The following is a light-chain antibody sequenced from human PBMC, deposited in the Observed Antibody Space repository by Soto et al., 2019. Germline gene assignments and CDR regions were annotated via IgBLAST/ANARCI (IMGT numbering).Light chain of an antibody. V-gene: IGKV3-20*01. CDR3: QQYGGSPLYS. CDR1: QSVSSSS. Sequence: IVLTQSPGTLSLSPGERATLSCRASQSVSSSSLAWYQQTPGQAPRLLIYGASSRATGIPDRFSGSGSATDFTLTISRLEPEDFAVYFCQQYGGSPLYSFGQGTKVVIK. J-gene: IGKJ2*03. CDR2: GAS.